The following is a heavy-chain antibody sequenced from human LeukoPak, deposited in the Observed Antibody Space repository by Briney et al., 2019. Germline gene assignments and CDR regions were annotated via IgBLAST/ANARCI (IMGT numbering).Heavy chain of an antibody. CDR2: IIPILSIA. V-gene: IGHV1-69*04. Sequence: GASVRASCTPFGGTFSTYAISWLRGAPGQGLEWRGRIIPILSIANYAQKFRGRVTITADKSTSTAYMELSSLRSEDTAAYYCARGGYSYGYYFDYWGQGTLVAVSS. CDR1: GGTFSTYA. D-gene: IGHD5-18*01. J-gene: IGHJ4*02. CDR3: ARGGYSYGYYFDY.